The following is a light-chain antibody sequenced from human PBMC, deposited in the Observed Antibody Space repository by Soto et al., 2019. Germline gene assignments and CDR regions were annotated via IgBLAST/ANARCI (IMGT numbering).Light chain of an antibody. Sequence: QSALTQPASVSGSTGRSITISCTGTSSDVGSYNYVSWYQQHPGKAPKLMIYEVNSRPSGVSNRFSGSKSGNTASLTISGLQAEDESNYYCRSYTSISTRVFGGGTQLTV. V-gene: IGLV2-14*01. CDR2: EVN. CDR3: RSYTSISTRV. CDR1: SSDVGSYNY. J-gene: IGLJ3*02.